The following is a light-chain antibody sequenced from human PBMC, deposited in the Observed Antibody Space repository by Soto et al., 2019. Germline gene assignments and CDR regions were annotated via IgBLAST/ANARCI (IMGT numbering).Light chain of an antibody. CDR2: DVS. V-gene: IGLV2-14*01. J-gene: IGLJ1*01. CDR1: SSDVGGYNF. Sequence: QSALTQPASVSGSPGQSIAISCTGTSSDVGGYNFVSWYQQHTGKAPKLMIYDVSNRPSGVSNRFSGSKSGNTASLTISGLQAEDEADYYCSSYTSSSTYYVFGTGTKVPVL. CDR3: SSYTSSSTYYV.